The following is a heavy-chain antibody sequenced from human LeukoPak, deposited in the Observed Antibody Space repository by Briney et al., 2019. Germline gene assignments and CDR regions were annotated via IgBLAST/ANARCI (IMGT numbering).Heavy chain of an antibody. CDR1: GGSISSYY. CDR2: IYYRGST. CDR3: ARDHTYYYDSSGSHPGYYFDY. D-gene: IGHD3-22*01. V-gene: IGHV4-59*01. J-gene: IGHJ4*02. Sequence: SETLSLTCTVSGGSISSYYWSWIRQPPGKGLEWIGYIYYRGSTNYNPSLKSRVTISVDTSKNQFSLKLSSVTAADTAVYYCARDHTYYYDSSGSHPGYYFDYWGQGTLVTVSS.